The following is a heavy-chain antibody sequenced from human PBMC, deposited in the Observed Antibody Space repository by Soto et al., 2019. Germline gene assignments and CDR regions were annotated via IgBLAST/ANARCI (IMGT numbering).Heavy chain of an antibody. CDR2: ISSTTNYI. CDR3: ARESEDLTSNFDY. V-gene: IGHV3-21*06. CDR1: GFTFRSYS. Sequence: GGSLRLSCAASGFTFRSYSMNWVRQAPGKGLGWVSSISSTTNYICYGDSMKGRFTISRDNAKNSLYLEMNSLRAEDTAVYYCARESEDLTSNFDYWGQGTLVTVSS. J-gene: IGHJ4*02.